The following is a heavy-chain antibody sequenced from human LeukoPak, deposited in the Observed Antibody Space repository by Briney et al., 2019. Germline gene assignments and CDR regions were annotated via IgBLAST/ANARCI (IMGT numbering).Heavy chain of an antibody. V-gene: IGHV3-23*01. D-gene: IGHD1-14*01. J-gene: IGHJ4*02. CDR2: ISSSGGTT. CDR1: GFTFSSYS. Sequence: PGGSLRLSCAASGFTFSSYSVIWLRQAPGKGLEWVSGISSSGGTTYYADSVKGRFSISRDNSKNMLYLQMNSLSAEDTGVYYIAKGRNNWPKNIDSWGQGTLVTVSA. CDR3: AKGRNNWPKNIDS.